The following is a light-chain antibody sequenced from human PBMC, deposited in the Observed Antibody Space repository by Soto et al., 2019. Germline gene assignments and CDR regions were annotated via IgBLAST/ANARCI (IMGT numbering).Light chain of an antibody. CDR3: QQYGNSLYT. CDR2: AAS. Sequence: EIVLTQSPGTLSLSPGEGATLSCRASQSVSSSYLAWYQQKPGQTPRLLIYAASSRATGIPERFSGSGSGTDFTLTISRLEPEDFAVYYCQQYGNSLYTFGQGTKLEIK. J-gene: IGKJ2*01. CDR1: QSVSSSY. V-gene: IGKV3-20*01.